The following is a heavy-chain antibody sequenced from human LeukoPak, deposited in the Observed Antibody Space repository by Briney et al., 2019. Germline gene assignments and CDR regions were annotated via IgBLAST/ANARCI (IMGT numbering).Heavy chain of an antibody. J-gene: IGHJ2*01. Sequence: SETLSLTCTVSGGSISGYYYNWIRQPPGKGLEWIGYIYYSGSTNYNPSLKSRVTLSLDTSKNQFSLKLSSVTTADTAVYYCARSVVTLYWYFDLWGRGTLVTVSS. V-gene: IGHV4-59*01. CDR1: GGSISGYY. CDR3: ARSVVTLYWYFDL. D-gene: IGHD4-23*01. CDR2: IYYSGST.